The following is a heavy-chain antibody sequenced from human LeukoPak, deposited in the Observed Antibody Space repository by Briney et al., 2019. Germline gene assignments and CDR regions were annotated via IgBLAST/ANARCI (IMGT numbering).Heavy chain of an antibody. D-gene: IGHD3-22*01. Sequence: SVKVSCKASGGTFSSYAISWVRQAPGQGLEWMGGIIPIFGTENYAQKFQGRVTITTDESTGTAYMELSSLRSEDTAVYYCARARSPSSGYLLRDHNWFDPWGQGTLVTVSS. CDR2: IIPIFGTE. J-gene: IGHJ5*02. CDR3: ARARSPSSGYLLRDHNWFDP. V-gene: IGHV1-69*05. CDR1: GGTFSSYA.